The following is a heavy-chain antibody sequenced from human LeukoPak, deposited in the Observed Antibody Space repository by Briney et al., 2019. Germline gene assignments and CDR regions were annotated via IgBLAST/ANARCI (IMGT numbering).Heavy chain of an antibody. Sequence: GGSLRLSRAASGFTASSNYMSWVRSAPAQGLDWVSVIYTGGSTFYADSVKCRFTISRDNSKNTLYLQKNCVRAEDRAVYYCAREMATIPLPDAFDIWDKGTMVTVSS. CDR3: AREMATIPLPDAFDI. CDR2: IYTGGST. CDR1: GFTASSNY. D-gene: IGHD5-24*01. J-gene: IGHJ3*02. V-gene: IGHV3-66*01.